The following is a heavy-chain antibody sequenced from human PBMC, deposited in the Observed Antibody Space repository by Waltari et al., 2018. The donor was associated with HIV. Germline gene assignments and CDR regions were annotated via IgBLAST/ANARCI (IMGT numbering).Heavy chain of an antibody. D-gene: IGHD1-1*01. Sequence: QVQLVQSGSDLKKPGASVHVSCKASTYTFTNYALNWVRQAPGQGLEWMGGINTRTGNPTYAQAFTGRFVFSLDTSVSTAYLQITSLKAEDTAIYYCARVDGSASFSCDSWGQGALVTVSS. J-gene: IGHJ4*02. V-gene: IGHV7-4-1*02. CDR2: INTRTGNP. CDR3: ARVDGSASFSCDS. CDR1: TYTFTNYA.